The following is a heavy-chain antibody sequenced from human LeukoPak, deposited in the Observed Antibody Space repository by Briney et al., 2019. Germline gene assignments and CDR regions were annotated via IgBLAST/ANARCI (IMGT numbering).Heavy chain of an antibody. J-gene: IGHJ4*02. CDR2: IYSGGST. CDR3: ARDKRGGSGWFDY. CDR1: GFTVSGNY. D-gene: IGHD6-19*01. V-gene: IGHV3-53*01. Sequence: PGGSLRLSCAASGFTVSGNYMSWVRQAPGKGLEWVSIIYSGGSTYYGDSVKGRFTISRDNSKNSLYLQMNSLRAEDTAVYYCARDKRGGSGWFDYWGQGTLVTVSS.